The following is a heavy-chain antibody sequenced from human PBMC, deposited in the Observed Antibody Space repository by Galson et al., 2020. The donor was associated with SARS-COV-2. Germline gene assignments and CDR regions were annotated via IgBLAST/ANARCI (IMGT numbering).Heavy chain of an antibody. Sequence: RESLRLSCAASGFAFPDSAMNWVRQAPGQGLEWVSSISTDSRYIYDADSVKGRFTIPRDNARHSLFLEMNSLGVEDPAFCYGKGGGIWTDGYDRWGQGTLVTVSS. CDR3: KGGGIWTDGYDR. CDR2: ISTDSRYI. CDR1: GFAFPDSA. J-gene: IGHJ5*02. V-gene: IGHV3-21*01. D-gene: IGHD2-21*02.